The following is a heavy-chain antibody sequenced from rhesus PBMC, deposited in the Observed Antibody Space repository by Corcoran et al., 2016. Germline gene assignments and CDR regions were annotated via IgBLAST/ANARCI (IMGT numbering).Heavy chain of an antibody. J-gene: IGHJ4*01. CDR1: GFTFSDYY. D-gene: IGHD6-25*01. Sequence: EVQLVESGGGLVQPGGSLRLSCAASGFTFSDYYMSWVRQAPGKGLEWVSSISSASSYIYYADSVQGRFTISRENAKNSLSLQMNSRNTEDTAVYYCTRDKGIAAAGTIDYWGQGVLVTVSS. CDR3: TRDKGIAAAGTIDY. CDR2: ISSASSYI. V-gene: IGHV3S16*01.